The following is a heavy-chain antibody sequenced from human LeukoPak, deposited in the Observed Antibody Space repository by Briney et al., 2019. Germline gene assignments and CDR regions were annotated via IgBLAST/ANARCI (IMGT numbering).Heavy chain of an antibody. V-gene: IGHV1-2*02. CDR3: ARGITMVRGVIIPTVYY. Sequence: ASVMVSCKASGYTFTGYYMHWVRQAPGQGLEWMGWINPNSGGTNYAQKFQGRVTMTRDTSISTAYMELSRLRSDDTAVYYCARGITMVRGVIIPTVYYWGQGTLVTVSS. CDR2: INPNSGGT. J-gene: IGHJ4*02. D-gene: IGHD3-10*01. CDR1: GYTFTGYY.